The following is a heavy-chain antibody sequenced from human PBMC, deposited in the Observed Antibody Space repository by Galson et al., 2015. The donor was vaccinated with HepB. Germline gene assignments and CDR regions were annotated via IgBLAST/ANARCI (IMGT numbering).Heavy chain of an antibody. CDR1: GFTFSSFA. Sequence: SLRLSCAASGFTFSSFAMSWVRQAPGKGPEWVSTISPGGGSTYYADSVKGHFTISRDNYKNTLYLQMNSLRAGDTAVYYCAKGGPWFGEPGPWGQGTLVTVSS. CDR2: ISPGGGST. D-gene: IGHD3-10*01. V-gene: IGHV3-23*01. J-gene: IGHJ5*02. CDR3: AKGGPWFGEPGP.